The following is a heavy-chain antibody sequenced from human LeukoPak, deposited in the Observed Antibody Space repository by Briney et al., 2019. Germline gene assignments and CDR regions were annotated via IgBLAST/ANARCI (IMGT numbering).Heavy chain of an antibody. CDR1: GGTFSSYA. V-gene: IGHV1-69*05. D-gene: IGHD1-1*01. J-gene: IGHJ4*02. Sequence: GASVKVSCKASGGTFSSYAISWVRQAPGQGLEWMVGIIPIFGTANYAQKFQGRVTITTDESTSTAYMELSSLRSEDTAVYYCARDGELHGSPLTFDYWGQGTLVTVSS. CDR3: ARDGELHGSPLTFDY. CDR2: IIPIFGTA.